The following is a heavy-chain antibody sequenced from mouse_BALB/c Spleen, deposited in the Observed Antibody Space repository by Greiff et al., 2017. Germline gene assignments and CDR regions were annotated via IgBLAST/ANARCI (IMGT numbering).Heavy chain of an antibody. V-gene: IGHV1-14*01. CDR3: TMDYYGSSYAMDY. CDR2: INPYNDGT. D-gene: IGHD1-1*01. Sequence: EVQLQQSGPELVKPGASVKMSCKASGYTFTSYVMHWVKQKPGQGLEWIGYINPYNDGTKYNEKFKGKATLTSDKSSSTAYMELSSLTSEDSAVYHCTMDYYGSSYAMDYWGHGTSVTVSS. J-gene: IGHJ4*01. CDR1: GYTFTSYV.